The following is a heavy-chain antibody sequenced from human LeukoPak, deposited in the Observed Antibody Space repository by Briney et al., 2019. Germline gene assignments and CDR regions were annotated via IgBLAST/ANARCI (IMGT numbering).Heavy chain of an antibody. V-gene: IGHV5-10-1*01. CDR3: AILEPFDCSSSSCQDSNWFDP. J-gene: IGHJ5*02. CDR1: GYTFTSYW. CDR2: VGPRDSYT. Sequence: GESLKISCKGSGYTFTSYWIRWVRQLPRKGVELMGRVGPRDSYTNYSPSFQGHVTISADKPISTAYLQWSSLKASDTAMYYCAILEPFDCSSSSCQDSNWFDPWGQGTLVTVSS. D-gene: IGHD2-2*01.